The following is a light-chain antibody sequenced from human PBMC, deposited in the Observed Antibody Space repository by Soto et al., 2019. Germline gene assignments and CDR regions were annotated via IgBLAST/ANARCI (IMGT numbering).Light chain of an antibody. Sequence: DIVMTQSPDSLAVSLGERATINCKSSQSVLYNSNNKNHLAWYQQKPGQPPKLLIYWASTRESGVPDRFSGSGSGTDFTLTISSLQAEDVAVYYCQQYYNTPSYTFGQGTKLEIK. J-gene: IGKJ2*01. CDR3: QQYYNTPSYT. V-gene: IGKV4-1*01. CDR2: WAS. CDR1: QSVLYNSNNKNH.